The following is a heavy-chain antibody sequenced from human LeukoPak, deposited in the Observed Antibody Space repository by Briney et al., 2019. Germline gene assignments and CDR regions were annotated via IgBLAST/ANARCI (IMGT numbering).Heavy chain of an antibody. CDR3: ARAGYSSSWYYYMDV. V-gene: IGHV4-34*01. D-gene: IGHD6-13*01. J-gene: IGHJ6*03. CDR1: GGSFSGYY. Sequence: SETLSLTCAVYGGSFSGYYWSWIRQPPGKGLEWSGEINHSGSTNYNPSLKRRVTISVDTSKNQFSLKLSSVTAADTAVYYCARAGYSSSWYYYMDVWGKGTTVTVSS. CDR2: INHSGST.